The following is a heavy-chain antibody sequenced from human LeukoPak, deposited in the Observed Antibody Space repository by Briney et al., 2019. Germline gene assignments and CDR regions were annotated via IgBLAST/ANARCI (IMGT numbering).Heavy chain of an antibody. V-gene: IGHV3-23*01. CDR3: ARRAGAYSHPYDY. J-gene: IGHJ4*02. D-gene: IGHD4/OR15-4a*01. CDR2: ISGSGGAT. CDR1: GFTFSSYS. Sequence: GGSLRLSCAASGFTFSSYSMNWVRQAPGKGLEWVSGISGSGGATYYADSVKGRFTISRDNSKNTLYLQMNSLRAEDTAVYYCARRAGAYSHPYDYWGQGTLVTVSS.